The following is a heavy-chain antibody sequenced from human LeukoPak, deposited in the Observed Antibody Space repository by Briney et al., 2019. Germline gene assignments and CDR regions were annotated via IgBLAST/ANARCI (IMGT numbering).Heavy chain of an antibody. V-gene: IGHV3-30*18. CDR2: ISYDGSNK. CDR3: AKVPKYYYDSSGLDY. J-gene: IGHJ4*02. CDR1: GFTFSSYG. D-gene: IGHD3-22*01. Sequence: GGSLRLSCAASGFTFSSYGMHWVRQAPGKGLEWVAVISYDGSNKYYADSVKGRFTISRDNSKNTLYLQMNSLRAEDTAVYYCAKVPKYYYDSSGLDYWGQGTLVTVSS.